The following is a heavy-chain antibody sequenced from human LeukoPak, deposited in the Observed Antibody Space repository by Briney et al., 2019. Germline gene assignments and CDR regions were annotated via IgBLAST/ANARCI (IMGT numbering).Heavy chain of an antibody. D-gene: IGHD6-13*01. V-gene: IGHV3-30-3*01. J-gene: IGHJ6*02. CDR3: ASSADSSSWQYYYYYGMDV. Sequence: RRSLRLSCAASGFTFSSYAMHWVRQAPGKGLEWVAVISYDGSNKYYADSVKGRFTISRDNSKNTLYLQMNSLRAEDTAVYYCASSADSSSWQYYYYYGMDVWGQGTTVTVSS. CDR2: ISYDGSNK. CDR1: GFTFSSYA.